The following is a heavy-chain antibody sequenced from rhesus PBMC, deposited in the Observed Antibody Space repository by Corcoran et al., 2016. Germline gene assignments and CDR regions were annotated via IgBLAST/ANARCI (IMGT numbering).Heavy chain of an antibody. J-gene: IGHJ4*01. CDR3: ASGGVTFDY. D-gene: IGHD3-34*01. Sequence: QLQLQESGPGLVKPSETLSVTCAVYGGSISSSYWSWIRQAPGKGLEWIGYIYGSGISTHYNPSLKSRVTLSVDTSKNQLSLKLSSVTAADTAVYYCASGGVTFDYWGQGVLVTVSS. CDR1: GGSISSSY. CDR2: IYGSGIST. V-gene: IGHV4-169*02.